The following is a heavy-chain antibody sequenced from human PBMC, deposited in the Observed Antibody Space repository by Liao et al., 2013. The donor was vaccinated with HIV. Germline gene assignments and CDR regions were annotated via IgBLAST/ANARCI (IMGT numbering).Heavy chain of an antibody. Sequence: QLQLQESGPGLVKPSETLSLTCTVSGGSISSSSYYWGWIRQPPGKGLEWIGSIYYSGSTYYNPSLKSRVTISVDTSKNQFSLKLSSVTAADTAVYYCASRWGLLLTEYYFDYWGQGTLVTVSS. V-gene: IGHV4-39*07. J-gene: IGHJ4*02. CDR2: IYYSGST. CDR3: ASRWGLLLTEYYFDY. CDR1: GGSISSSSYY. D-gene: IGHD1-26*01.